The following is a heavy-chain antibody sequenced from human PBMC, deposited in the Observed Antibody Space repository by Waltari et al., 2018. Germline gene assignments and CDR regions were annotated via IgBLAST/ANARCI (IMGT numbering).Heavy chain of an antibody. J-gene: IGHJ3*02. CDR1: GGSISSHY. V-gene: IGHV4-59*11. Sequence: QVQLQESGPGLVKPSETLSLTCTVSGGSISSHYWSWIRQPPGKGLEWIGYIYYSGSTNYSPSRKGRVNKSVDTSKNQFSLKLSSVTAADTAVYYWACQGHDACDIWGQGTMVTVSS. CDR3: ACQGHDACDI. CDR2: IYYSGST.